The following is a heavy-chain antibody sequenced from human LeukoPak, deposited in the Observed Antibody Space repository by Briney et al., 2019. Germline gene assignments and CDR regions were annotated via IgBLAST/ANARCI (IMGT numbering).Heavy chain of an antibody. D-gene: IGHD5-18*01. CDR2: IYYSGST. Sequence: PSETLSLTCTVSGGSISSYYWSWIRQPPGKGLEWIGYIYYSGSTNYNPSLKSRVTISVDTSKNQFSLKLSSVTAADTAVYYCARTSLRGYSYGLGGWFDPWGQGTLVTVSS. V-gene: IGHV4-59*01. J-gene: IGHJ5*02. CDR1: GGSISSYY. CDR3: ARTSLRGYSYGLGGWFDP.